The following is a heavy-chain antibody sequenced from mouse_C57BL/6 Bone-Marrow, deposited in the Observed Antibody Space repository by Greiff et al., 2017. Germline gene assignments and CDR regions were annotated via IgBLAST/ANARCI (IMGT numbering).Heavy chain of an antibody. CDR2: INSDGGST. J-gene: IGHJ3*01. V-gene: IGHV5-2*03. Sequence: EVMLVESGGGLVQPGESLKLSCESNEYEFPSHDMSWVRKTPEKRLELVAAINSDGGSTYYPDTMARRFIISRDNTKQTLYLQMSSLRSEDTALNYCARVESAWFAYWGQGTLVTVSA. CDR3: ARVESAWFAY. CDR1: EYEFPSHD.